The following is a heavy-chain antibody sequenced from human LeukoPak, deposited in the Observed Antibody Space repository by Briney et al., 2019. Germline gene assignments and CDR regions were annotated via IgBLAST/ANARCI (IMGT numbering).Heavy chain of an antibody. CDR3: VSHGANRIDY. D-gene: IGHD1-26*01. CDR2: INHSGST. J-gene: IGHJ4*02. V-gene: IGHV4-34*01. Sequence: SETLSLTCAVYGGSFSSYYWSWIRQPPGKGLEWIGEINHSGSTNYNPSLKSRVTISVDTSKNQFSLKLSSVTAADTAVYYCVSHGANRIDYWGQGTLVTVSS. CDR1: GGSFSSYY.